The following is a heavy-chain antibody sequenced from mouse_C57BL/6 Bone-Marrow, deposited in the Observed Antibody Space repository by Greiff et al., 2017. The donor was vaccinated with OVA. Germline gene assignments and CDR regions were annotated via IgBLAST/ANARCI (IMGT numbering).Heavy chain of an antibody. CDR1: GYTFTDYY. CDR3: ARRTSQLSWFAY. D-gene: IGHD6-1*01. CDR2: INPNNGGT. Sequence: VQLQQSGPELVKPGASVKISCKASGYTFTDYYMNWVKQSHGKSLEWIGDINPNNGGTSYNQKFKGKATLTVDKSSSTAYMELRSLTSEDSAVYYCARRTSQLSWFAYWGQGTLVTVSA. J-gene: IGHJ3*01. V-gene: IGHV1-26*01.